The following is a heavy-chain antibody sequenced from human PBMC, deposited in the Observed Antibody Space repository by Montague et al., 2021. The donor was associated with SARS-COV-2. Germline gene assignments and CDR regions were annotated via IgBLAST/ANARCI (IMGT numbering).Heavy chain of an antibody. CDR1: DGSFSDYS. CDR3: ARGRQHINMVVVVVTGGEYYFGF. V-gene: IGHV4-34*01. CDR2: INHRGST. D-gene: IGHD3-22*01. Sequence: SETLSLTCAVYDGSFSDYSWTWIRQPPGKGLEWIGEINHRGSTNQNPSLKSRVTISVDTSKNQFSLKMTSVTAADTAVYYCARGRQHINMVVVVVTGGEYYFGFWGQGTLVAVSS. J-gene: IGHJ4*02.